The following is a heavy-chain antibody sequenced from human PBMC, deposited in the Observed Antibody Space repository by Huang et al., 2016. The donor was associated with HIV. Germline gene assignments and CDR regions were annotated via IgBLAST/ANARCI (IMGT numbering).Heavy chain of an antibody. V-gene: IGHV4-30-2*01. Sequence: QLQLQESGSRLVRPSETLSLTCAVSGGSIISSGYSWSWIRQPPGKGLEWIGYIDHRGTASYNPSRKSRVTMSVDTSKDRFSLKLTSVTAADTAVYYCARDLYSSGWHAFDTWGQGTMVTVSS. CDR2: IDHRGTA. CDR3: ARDLYSSGWHAFDT. J-gene: IGHJ3*02. CDR1: GGSIISSGYS. D-gene: IGHD6-19*01.